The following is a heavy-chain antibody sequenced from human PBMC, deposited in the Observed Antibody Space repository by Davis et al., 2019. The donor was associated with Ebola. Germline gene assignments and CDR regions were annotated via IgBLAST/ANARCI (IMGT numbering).Heavy chain of an antibody. CDR1: GFTFTDYW. J-gene: IGHJ5*02. CDR2: VDSGGRTT. CDR3: ARDRGSSGWSFDP. Sequence: GESLKISCAASGFTFTDYWMHWVRQGPGKGLEWLSLVDSGGRTTRHADSVRGRFTIPRDNAKNSLYLQMNSLRAEDTAVYYCARDRGSSGWSFDPWGQGTLVTVSS. D-gene: IGHD6-19*01. V-gene: IGHV3-74*01.